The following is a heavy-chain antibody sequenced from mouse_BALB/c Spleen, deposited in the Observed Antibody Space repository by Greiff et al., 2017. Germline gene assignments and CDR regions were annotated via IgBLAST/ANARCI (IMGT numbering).Heavy chain of an antibody. CDR2: ISSGSSTI. CDR3: ARSSYDGFAY. J-gene: IGHJ3*01. Sequence: EVQLVESGGGLVQPGGSRKLSCAASGFTFSSFGMHWVRQAPEKGLEWVAYISSGSSTIYYADTVKGRFTISRDNPKNTLFLQMTSLRSEDTAMYYCARSSYDGFAYWGQGTLVTVSA. CDR1: GFTFSSFG. V-gene: IGHV5-17*02. D-gene: IGHD2-3*01.